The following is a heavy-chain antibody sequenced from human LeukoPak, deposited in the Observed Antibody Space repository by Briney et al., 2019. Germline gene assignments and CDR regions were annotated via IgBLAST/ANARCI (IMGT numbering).Heavy chain of an antibody. D-gene: IGHD3-10*01. V-gene: IGHV4-59*06. CDR2: IYYSGST. CDR1: GGSISSYY. CDR3: AHFITQGSGSPL. Sequence: PSETLSLTCTVSGGSISSYYWSWIRQHPGKGLEWIGYIYYSGSTYYNPSLKSRVTISVDTSKNQFSLKLSSVTAADTAVYYCAHFITQGSGSPLWGQGTLVTVSS. J-gene: IGHJ4*02.